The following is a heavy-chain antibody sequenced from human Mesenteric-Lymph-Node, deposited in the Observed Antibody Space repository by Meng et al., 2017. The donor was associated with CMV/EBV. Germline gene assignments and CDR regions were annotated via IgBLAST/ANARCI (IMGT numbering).Heavy chain of an antibody. CDR3: ARGSSYDILTGYFDY. Sequence: QVQLHQWGAGLLKPSGTLSVTCPGYGGSFSGYYWNWIRQSPEKGLEWIGEINHSGSTTYNPSFTSRIIISVDTSTNQISLNMSSVTAADTAVYYCARGSSYDILTGYFDYWGQGALVTVSS. D-gene: IGHD3-9*01. J-gene: IGHJ4*02. V-gene: IGHV4-34*01. CDR1: GGSFSGYY. CDR2: INHSGST.